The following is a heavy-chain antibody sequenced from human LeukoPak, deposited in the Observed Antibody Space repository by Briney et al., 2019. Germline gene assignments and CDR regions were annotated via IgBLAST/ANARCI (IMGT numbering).Heavy chain of an antibody. D-gene: IGHD1-7*01. V-gene: IGHV1-2*02. J-gene: IGHJ4*02. CDR2: INPNSGDT. Sequence: ASVKVSCKASGYTFTDSYMDWVRQAPGQGLEWMGWINPNSGDTNYAQKFQGSVTMTRDTSISTAYMELSRLTSDDTAVCYCTRDINWNYGYWGQGTLVTVSS. CDR3: TRDINWNYGY. CDR1: GYTFTDSY.